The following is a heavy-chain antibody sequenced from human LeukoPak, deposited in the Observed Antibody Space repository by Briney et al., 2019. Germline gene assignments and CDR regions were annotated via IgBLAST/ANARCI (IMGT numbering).Heavy chain of an antibody. Sequence: GRSLRLSCAASGFTFSSYAMSWVRQAPGKGLEWVSAISGSGGSTYYADSVKGRFTISRDNSKNTLYLQMNSLRAEDTAVYYCAKSSHVRGRGDAFDIWGQGTMVTVSS. V-gene: IGHV3-23*01. D-gene: IGHD3-10*02. CDR3: AKSSHVRGRGDAFDI. J-gene: IGHJ3*02. CDR2: ISGSGGST. CDR1: GFTFSSYA.